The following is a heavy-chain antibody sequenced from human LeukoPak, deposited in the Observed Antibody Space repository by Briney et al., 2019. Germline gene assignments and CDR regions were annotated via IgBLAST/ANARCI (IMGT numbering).Heavy chain of an antibody. CDR2: IWYDGTNK. V-gene: IGHV3-33*01. CDR3: ARDPGPTLVRGVISYFDY. CDR1: GFTFSSYG. J-gene: IGHJ4*02. Sequence: GGSLRLSCAASGFTFSSYGMHWVRQAPGKGLEWVAVIWYDGTNKYYADSAKGRFTISRDKSKNTLDLQMNSLRVEDTAVYYCARDPGPTLVRGVISYFDYWGQGTLVTVSS. D-gene: IGHD3-10*01.